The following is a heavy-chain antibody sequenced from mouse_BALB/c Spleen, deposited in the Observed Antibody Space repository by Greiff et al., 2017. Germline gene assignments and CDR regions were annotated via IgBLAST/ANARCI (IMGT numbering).Heavy chain of an antibody. CDR1: GFNIKDYY. D-gene: IGHD2-2*01. J-gene: IGHJ2*01. CDR2: IDPENGNT. Sequence: VHVKQSGAELVRPGALVKLSCKASGFNIKDYYMHWVKQRPEQGLEWIGWIDPENGNTIYDPKFQGQASITADTSSNTAYLQLSSLTSEDTAVYYCASLYGYDGRDYWGQGTTLTVSS. V-gene: IGHV14-1*02. CDR3: ASLYGYDGRDY.